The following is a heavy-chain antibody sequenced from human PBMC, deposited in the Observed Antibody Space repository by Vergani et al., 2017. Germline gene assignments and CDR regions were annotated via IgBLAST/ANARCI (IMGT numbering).Heavy chain of an antibody. CDR2: IWYDGSNK. V-gene: IGHV3-33*01. CDR1: GFTFSSYG. CDR3: ARDRLPRGDFDY. D-gene: IGHD4-11*01. J-gene: IGHJ4*02. Sequence: QVQLVESGGGVVQPGRSLRLSCAASGFTFSSYGMHWVRQAPGKGLEWVAVIWYDGSNKYYADSVKGRFTISRDNSKNTLYLQMNSLRAEDTAVYYCARDRLPRGDFDYWGQGTLGTVSS.